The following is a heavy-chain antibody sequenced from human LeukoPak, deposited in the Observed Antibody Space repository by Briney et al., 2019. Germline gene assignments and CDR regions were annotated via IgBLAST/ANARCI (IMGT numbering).Heavy chain of an antibody. D-gene: IGHD5-18*01. J-gene: IGHJ6*03. CDR3: ARAYTATTRRNYCYYYMDV. CDR2: INHSGST. V-gene: IGHV4-34*01. CDR1: GGSFSGYY. Sequence: SETLSLTCAVYGGSFSGYYWSWIRQPPGKGLEWIGEINHSGSTNYNPSLKSRVTISVDTSKNQFSLKLSSVTAADTAVYYCARAYTATTRRNYCYYYMDVWGKGTTVTVSS.